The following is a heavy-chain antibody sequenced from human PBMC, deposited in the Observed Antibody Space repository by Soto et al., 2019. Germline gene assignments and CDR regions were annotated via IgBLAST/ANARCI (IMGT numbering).Heavy chain of an antibody. CDR1: GFNVSSSY. CDR2: IYSGGNT. D-gene: IGHD1-26*01. Sequence: EVQLVESGGGLVQPGGSLRLSCAASGFNVSSSYMGWVRQAPGKGLEWVSSIYSGGNTYYADSVRGRFTISTDNSKDTLYLQMKSLRVDDTAMYYCARHVGFYWYFDLWGRGTLVTVSS. CDR3: ARHVGFYWYFDL. J-gene: IGHJ2*01. V-gene: IGHV3-66*04.